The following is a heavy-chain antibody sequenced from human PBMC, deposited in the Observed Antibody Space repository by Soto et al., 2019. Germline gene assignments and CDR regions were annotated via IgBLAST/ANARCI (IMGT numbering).Heavy chain of an antibody. V-gene: IGHV4-30-4*01. CDR3: ARDRSNSPDFFDF. Sequence: SETLSLTFTVSGGSISGDDHDWTWIRQPPGKGLEWIGYIYYTGSTNYTPSLKSRVTISVDTSKNQFSLKVNSVTAADTAVYYCARDRSNSPDFFDFWGQRTLVT. CDR1: GGSISGDDHD. D-gene: IGHD6-6*01. CDR2: IYYTGST. J-gene: IGHJ4*02.